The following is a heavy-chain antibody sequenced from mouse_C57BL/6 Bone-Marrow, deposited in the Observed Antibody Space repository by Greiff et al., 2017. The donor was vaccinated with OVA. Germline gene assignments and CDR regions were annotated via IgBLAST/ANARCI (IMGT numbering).Heavy chain of an antibody. J-gene: IGHJ2*01. CDR1: GFNIKDDY. CDR2: IDPENGDT. V-gene: IGHV14-4*01. Sequence: EVKLVESGAELVRPGASVKLSCTASGFNIKDDYMHWVKQRPEQGLEWIGWIDPENGDTEYASKFQGKATITADTSSNTAYLQLSSLTSEDTAVYYCTSPDYYGKNYWGQGNTLTVSS. CDR3: TSPDYYGKNY. D-gene: IGHD1-1*01.